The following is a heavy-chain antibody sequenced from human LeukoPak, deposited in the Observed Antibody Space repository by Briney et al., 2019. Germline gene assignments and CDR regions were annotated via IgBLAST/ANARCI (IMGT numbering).Heavy chain of an antibody. CDR2: ISYDGSNK. J-gene: IGHJ5*02. D-gene: IGHD1-7*01. Sequence: GGSLRLSCAASGFTFSSYGMHWVRQAPGKGLEWVAVISYDGSNKYYADSVKGRFTISRDNSKNTLYLQMNSLRAEDTAVYYCAKDKVRRTCRSAFDPWGQGTLVTVSS. CDR1: GFTFSSYG. CDR3: AKDKVRRTCRSAFDP. V-gene: IGHV3-30*18.